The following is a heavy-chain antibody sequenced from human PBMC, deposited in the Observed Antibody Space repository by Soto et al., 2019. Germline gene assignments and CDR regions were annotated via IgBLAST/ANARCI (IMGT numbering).Heavy chain of an antibody. CDR2: IKSDGSRT. CDR3: ASLSGNGGY. J-gene: IGHJ4*02. CDR1: GFTFSYDG. D-gene: IGHD5-12*01. Sequence: GGSLRLSCGASGFTFSYDGMHWVRQVPGKGLAWVSRIKSDGSRTSYADSVRGRFTISRDNAKNTLYLQMNSLRAEDTAVYYCASLSGNGGYWGQGTQVTVSS. V-gene: IGHV3-74*01.